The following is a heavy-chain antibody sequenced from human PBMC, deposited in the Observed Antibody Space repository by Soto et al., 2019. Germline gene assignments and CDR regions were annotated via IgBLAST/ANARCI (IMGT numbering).Heavy chain of an antibody. CDR2: ISANRIST. V-gene: IGHV3-23*01. CDR1: GFNFNSHA. J-gene: IGHJ6*02. CDR3: ARVDTPSVRVGMDV. Sequence: EVQLLESGGGLVQPGGSLRLSCAASGFNFNSHAMTWVRQAPGKGLEWVSTISANRISTYYADSVKGRLTISRDNSKNTLYLQMSSLRVENTAVYHCARVDTPSVRVGMDVWGQGTTVTVSS. D-gene: IGHD2-15*01.